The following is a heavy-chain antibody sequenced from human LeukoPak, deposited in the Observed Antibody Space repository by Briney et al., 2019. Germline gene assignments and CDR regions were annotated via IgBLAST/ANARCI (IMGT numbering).Heavy chain of an antibody. D-gene: IGHD3-9*01. J-gene: IGHJ4*02. V-gene: IGHV4-39*01. CDR1: GGSIGSSSYY. CDR2: IYYSGST. Sequence: SETLSLTCTVSGGSIGSSSYYWGWIRQPPGKGLEWIGSIYYSGSTYYNPSLKSRVTISVDTSKNQFSLKLSSVTAADTAVYYCARHEHVLRYFDWLVGPSFDYWGQGTLVTVSS. CDR3: ARHEHVLRYFDWLVGPSFDY.